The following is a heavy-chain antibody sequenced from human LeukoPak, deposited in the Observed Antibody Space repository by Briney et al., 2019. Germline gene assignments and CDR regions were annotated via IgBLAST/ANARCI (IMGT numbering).Heavy chain of an antibody. CDR1: GGPISTHY. J-gene: IGHJ6*03. Sequence: SETASLTCIVSGGPISTHYWSWSRQPPGKGLEWIGYNDYSGSTNYNPSLKSPVTISVDTSKNQFSLKLNSVTAADTAVYYCARGATFRGTYYMDVWGKGTRVTVSS. D-gene: IGHD3-10*01. CDR3: ARGATFRGTYYMDV. CDR2: NDYSGST. V-gene: IGHV4-59*11.